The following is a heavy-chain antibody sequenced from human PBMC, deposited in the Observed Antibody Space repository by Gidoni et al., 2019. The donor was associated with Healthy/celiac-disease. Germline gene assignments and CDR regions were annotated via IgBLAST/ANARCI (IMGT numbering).Heavy chain of an antibody. CDR2: IWYDGSNK. CDR1: GFTFSSYG. Sequence: QVQLVESGGGVVQPGRSLRLSCAASGFTFSSYGMHLVRQAPGKGLEWVAVIWYDGSNKYYADSVKGRFTISRDNSKNTLYLQMNSLRAEDTAVYYCARERVVPAARAQYYYYYGMDVWGQGTTVTVSS. V-gene: IGHV3-33*08. CDR3: ARERVVPAARAQYYYYYGMDV. J-gene: IGHJ6*02. D-gene: IGHD2-2*01.